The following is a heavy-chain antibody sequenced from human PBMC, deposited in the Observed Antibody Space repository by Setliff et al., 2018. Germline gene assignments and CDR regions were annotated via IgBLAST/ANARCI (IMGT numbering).Heavy chain of an antibody. CDR3: ARELRSPYWHLDS. V-gene: IGHV1-69*13. D-gene: IGHD3-16*01. Sequence: SVKVSCKSSGGTFSSSGITWVRQAPGQGLQWLGRFIAILGATNYSQNFQGRVTITADESTSTGYMELRSLRSDDTAVYYCARELRSPYWHLDSWGQGTQVTVSS. J-gene: IGHJ5*01. CDR1: GGTFSSSG. CDR2: FIAILGAT.